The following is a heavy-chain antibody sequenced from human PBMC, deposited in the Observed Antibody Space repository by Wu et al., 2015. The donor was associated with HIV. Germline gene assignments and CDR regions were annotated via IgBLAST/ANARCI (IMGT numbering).Heavy chain of an antibody. Sequence: QVQLVQSGAEVKKPGSSVRVSCKGSGGTFSNYPMNWVRQAPGQGLEWMGGTIPVLDTIKYAQKFQGRVSITADDSSSTVYLDLSSLTSEDTAVYYCARIPKNYYDSSGYSVFDIWAKGQWSPSLQ. CDR1: GGTFSNYP. CDR3: ARIPKNYYDSSGYSVFDI. D-gene: IGHD3-22*01. V-gene: IGHV1-69*08. CDR2: TIPVLDTI. J-gene: IGHJ3*02.